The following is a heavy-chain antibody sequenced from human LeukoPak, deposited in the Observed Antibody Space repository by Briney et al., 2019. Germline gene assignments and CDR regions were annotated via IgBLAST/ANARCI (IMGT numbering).Heavy chain of an antibody. D-gene: IGHD5-18*01. CDR2: IKSKTYGGTT. J-gene: IGHJ3*02. CDR1: GFTFSNAW. V-gene: IGHV3-15*07. CDR3: TTEGYGDAFDI. Sequence: GGSLRLSCAASGFTFSNAWMNWVRQAPGKGLEWVGRIKSKTYGGTTDYAAPVKGRFTISRDDSKKTLYLQMSSLKTEDTAVYYCTTEGYGDAFDIWGQGTTVTVSS.